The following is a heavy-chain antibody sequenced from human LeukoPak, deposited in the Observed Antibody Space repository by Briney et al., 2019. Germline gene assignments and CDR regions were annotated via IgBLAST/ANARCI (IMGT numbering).Heavy chain of an antibody. V-gene: IGHV1-24*01. CDR3: ATGYLVTAGLMDV. CDR1: GYTLTELS. CDR2: FDPEDGKT. D-gene: IGHD6-13*01. Sequence: ASVKVSCKVSGYTLTELSMFWVRQAPGKGLEWMGSFDPEDGKTVYAQKFQGRVTMTEDTSTDTAYMELSSLRSEDTAIYYCATGYLVTAGLMDVWGQGTTVTVSS. J-gene: IGHJ6*02.